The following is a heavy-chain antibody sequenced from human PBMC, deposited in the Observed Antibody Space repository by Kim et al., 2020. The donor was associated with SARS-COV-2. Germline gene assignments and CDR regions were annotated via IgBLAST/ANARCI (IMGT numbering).Heavy chain of an antibody. CDR2: ISGSGGRT. Sequence: GGSLRLSCAASGFTFSTYAMSWVRRAPGKGLEWVSVISGSGGRTYYADSVKGRFTISRDNSKNTLFVQMNALRADDTAVYYCVKEMGGWSGYGGGWSFDYWGQGTLVTVSS. D-gene: IGHD6-19*01. CDR3: VKEMGGWSGYGGGWSFDY. J-gene: IGHJ4*02. V-gene: IGHV3-23*01. CDR1: GFTFSTYA.